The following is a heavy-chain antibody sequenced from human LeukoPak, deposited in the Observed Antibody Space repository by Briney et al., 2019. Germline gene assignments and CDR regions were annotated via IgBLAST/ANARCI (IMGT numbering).Heavy chain of an antibody. V-gene: IGHV4-39*07. J-gene: IGHJ1*01. CDR2: IYYSGNT. CDR1: GGSISSSSYY. CDR3: ARGGDSSSWYAPEYFQH. D-gene: IGHD6-13*01. Sequence: PSETLSFTCTVSGGSISSSSYYWGWIRQPPGKGLEWIGTIYYSGNTYYNPSLKSRVTISVDTSKNQFSLKLSSVTAADTAVYYCARGGDSSSWYAPEYFQHWGQGTLVTVSS.